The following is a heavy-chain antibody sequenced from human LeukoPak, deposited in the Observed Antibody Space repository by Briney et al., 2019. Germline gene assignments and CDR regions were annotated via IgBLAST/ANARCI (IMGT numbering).Heavy chain of an antibody. J-gene: IGHJ3*02. CDR3: ARAKQRGDGSGAFDI. Sequence: GGSPRLSCAASGFTFSSYSMNWVRQAPGKGLEWVSSISSSSSYIYYADSVKGRFTISRDNAKNSLYLQMNSLRAEDTAVYYCARAKQRGDGSGAFDIWGQGTMVTVSS. CDR1: GFTFSSYS. V-gene: IGHV3-21*01. D-gene: IGHD3-10*01. CDR2: ISSSSSYI.